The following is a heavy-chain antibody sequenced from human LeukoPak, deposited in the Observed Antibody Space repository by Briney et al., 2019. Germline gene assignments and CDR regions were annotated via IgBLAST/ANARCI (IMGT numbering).Heavy chain of an antibody. CDR1: GFTFDDYA. J-gene: IGHJ4*02. Sequence: GGSLRLSCAASGFTFDDYAMHWVRQAPGKGLEWVSGISWNSGSIGYADSVKGRFTISRDNAKNSLYLQMNSLRAEDTALYYCAKSDRPRIAVAGTVVDCWGQGTLVTVSS. V-gene: IGHV3-9*01. CDR3: AKSDRPRIAVAGTVVDC. D-gene: IGHD6-19*01. CDR2: ISWNSGSI.